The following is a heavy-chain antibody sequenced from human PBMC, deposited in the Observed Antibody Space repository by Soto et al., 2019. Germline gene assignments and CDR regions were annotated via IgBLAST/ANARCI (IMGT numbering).Heavy chain of an antibody. V-gene: IGHV3-64*01. CDR1: GFTFSSYA. CDR2: ISSNGGST. CDR3: ARPSSTVTTPPGY. Sequence: PVGSLRLSCAASGFTFSSYAMHWVRQAPGKGLEYVSAISSNGGSTYYANSVKGRFTISRDNSKNTLYLQMGSLRAEDMAVYYCARPSSTVTTPPGYWGQGTLVTVSS. J-gene: IGHJ4*02. D-gene: IGHD4-17*01.